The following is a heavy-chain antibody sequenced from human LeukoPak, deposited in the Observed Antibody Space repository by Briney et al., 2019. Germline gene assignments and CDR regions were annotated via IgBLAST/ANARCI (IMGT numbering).Heavy chain of an antibody. D-gene: IGHD6-13*01. CDR2: IYPGDSDT. Sequence: GESLKISCKGSGYSFTSYWIGWVRQMTGKGLEWMGIIYPGDSDTRYSPSFQGQVTISADKSISTAYLQWSSLKASDTAMYYCARHVYSSSWYRGDYYYMDVWGKGTTVTVSS. CDR1: GYSFTSYW. J-gene: IGHJ6*03. CDR3: ARHVYSSSWYRGDYYYMDV. V-gene: IGHV5-51*01.